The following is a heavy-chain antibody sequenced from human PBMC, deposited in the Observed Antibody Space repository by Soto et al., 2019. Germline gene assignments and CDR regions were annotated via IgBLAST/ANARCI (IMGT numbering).Heavy chain of an antibody. CDR1: GGSFSGYY. CDR2: INHSGST. CDR3: ARGTTVVLKRSRFDY. V-gene: IGHV4-34*01. J-gene: IGHJ4*02. Sequence: QVQLQQWGAGLLKPSETLSLTCAVYGGSFSGYYWSWIRQPPGKRLEWIGEINHSGSTNYNPSLKSRVTISVDTSKNPFSLKLSSVTAADTAVYYWARGTTVVLKRSRFDYWGQGTLVTVSS. D-gene: IGHD4-17*01.